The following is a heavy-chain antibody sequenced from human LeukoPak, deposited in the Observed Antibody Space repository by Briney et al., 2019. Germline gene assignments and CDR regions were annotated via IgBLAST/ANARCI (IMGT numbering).Heavy chain of an antibody. V-gene: IGHV1-2*02. J-gene: IGHJ2*01. Sequence: ASVKVSCKASGYTFTGYYMHWVRQAPGQGLEWMGWINPDSGGTNSAQNFQGRVTMTRDTSISTAYMELRRLRSDDTAVYYCARDEWIEDTAMVSHWVWYFDLWGRGTLVTVSS. CDR1: GYTFTGYY. D-gene: IGHD5-18*01. CDR3: ARDEWIEDTAMVSHWVWYFDL. CDR2: INPDSGGT.